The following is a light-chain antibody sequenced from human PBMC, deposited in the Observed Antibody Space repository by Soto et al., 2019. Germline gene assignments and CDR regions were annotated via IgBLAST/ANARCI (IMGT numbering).Light chain of an antibody. CDR3: QQYGSSPPYT. CDR1: QSVSNNY. CDR2: GSS. Sequence: EVVLTQSPGTLSLSPGERATLSCRASQSVSNNYFAWYQQKPGQAPRLLIFGSSDRATGIPDRFSGSGSGKYFTLTISRLEPEDFAVYYCQQYGSSPPYTFGQGNKLEMK. J-gene: IGKJ2*01. V-gene: IGKV3-20*01.